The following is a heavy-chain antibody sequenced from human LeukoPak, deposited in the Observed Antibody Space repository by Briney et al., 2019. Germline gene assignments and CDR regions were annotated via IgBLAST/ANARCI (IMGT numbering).Heavy chain of an antibody. CDR3: ARQGSSWYGAEYFQH. J-gene: IGHJ1*01. D-gene: IGHD6-13*01. CDR2: IYYSGST. CDR1: GGSFSSYY. Sequence: PSETLSLTCTVSGGSFSSYYWSWIRQPPGKGLEWIGYIYYSGSTNYNPSLKSRVTISVDTSKNQFSLKLSSVTAADTAVYYCARQGSSWYGAEYFQHWGQGTLVTVSS. V-gene: IGHV4-59*08.